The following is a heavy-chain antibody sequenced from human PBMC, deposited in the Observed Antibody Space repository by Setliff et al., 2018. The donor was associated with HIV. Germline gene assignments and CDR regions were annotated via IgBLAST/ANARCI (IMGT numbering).Heavy chain of an antibody. V-gene: IGHV4-39*02. CDR1: AGSINNNGHY. J-gene: IGHJ3*02. CDR2: VSYSGNN. CDR3: ARDQGGYSYGRKGQRAFDI. D-gene: IGHD5-18*01. Sequence: LSLTCPISAGSINNNGHYWGCSRQPPGKGLQFIGTVSYSGNNDSTPSLKSRATMSVDTSVNHFSLRLSSVTAAATPVHYCARDQGGYSYGRKGQRAFDIWGQGTMVT.